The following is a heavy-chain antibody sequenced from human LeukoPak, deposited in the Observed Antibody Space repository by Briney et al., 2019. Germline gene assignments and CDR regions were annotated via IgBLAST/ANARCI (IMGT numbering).Heavy chain of an antibody. D-gene: IGHD4-11*01. Sequence: SGGSLRLSCAASGFTFSSYAMSWVRQPPRKGLEWVSAISASGGSTYYADSVKGRFTISRDNSKNTLYLQMNSLRAGDTAVYYGAASNYLSPGGYWGQGTPVTVSS. CDR2: ISASGGST. J-gene: IGHJ4*02. V-gene: IGHV3-23*01. CDR1: GFTFSSYA. CDR3: AASNYLSPGGY.